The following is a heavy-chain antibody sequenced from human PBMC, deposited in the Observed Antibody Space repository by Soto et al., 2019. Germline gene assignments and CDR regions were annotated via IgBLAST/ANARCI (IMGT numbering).Heavy chain of an antibody. D-gene: IGHD5-12*01. J-gene: IGHJ4*02. Sequence: QVQLVQSGAEVKKPGSSVTVSCKASGGTFSSYSISWVRQAPGQGPEWMGGLIPIFGTANYAQKFQGRVTITADETTSTAYMELSSLRSEDTAVYYCARATPTSVATPTPTHFDYWGQGTLVTVSS. CDR3: ARATPTSVATPTPTHFDY. V-gene: IGHV1-69*01. CDR1: GGTFSSYS. CDR2: LIPIFGTA.